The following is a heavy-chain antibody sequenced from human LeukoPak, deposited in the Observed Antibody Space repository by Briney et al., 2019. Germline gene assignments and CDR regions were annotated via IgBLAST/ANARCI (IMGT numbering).Heavy chain of an antibody. CDR1: GFTFSNYW. CDR3: VRGPPPYQY. Sequence: QPGGSLRLSCAASGFTFSNYWMHWVRQAPGKGLVWVSRINNDGSTTTYADSVKGRFTISRDNAKSTLYLQMDSLRAEDTAVYYCVRGPPPYQYWGQGTLVTVSS. J-gene: IGHJ4*02. CDR2: INNDGSTT. V-gene: IGHV3-74*01.